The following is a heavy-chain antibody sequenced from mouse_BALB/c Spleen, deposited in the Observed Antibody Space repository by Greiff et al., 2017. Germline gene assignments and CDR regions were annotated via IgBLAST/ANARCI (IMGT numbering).Heavy chain of an antibody. CDR2: IRSKSNNYAT. CDR3: VRHRYGFDY. J-gene: IGHJ2*01. V-gene: IGHV10-1*02. Sequence: DVQLVESGGGLVQPKGSLKLSCAASGFTFNTYAMNWVRQAPGKGLEWVARIRSKSNNYATYYADSVKDRFTISRDDSQSMLYLQMNNLKTEDTAMYYCVRHRYGFDYWGQGTTLTVSS. D-gene: IGHD2-14*01. CDR1: GFTFNTYA.